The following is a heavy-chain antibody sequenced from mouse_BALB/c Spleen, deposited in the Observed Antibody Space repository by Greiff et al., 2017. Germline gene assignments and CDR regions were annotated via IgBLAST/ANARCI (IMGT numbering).Heavy chain of an antibody. CDR3: ARGDYGDYFDY. D-gene: IGHD1-1*01. CDR1: GYTFTDYY. Sequence: QVQLQLSGAELARPGASVKLSCKASGYTFTDYYINWVKQRTGQGLEWIGEIYPGSGNTYYNEKFKGKATLTADKSSSTAYMQLSSLTSEDSAVYFCARGDYGDYFDYWGQGTTLTVSS. CDR2: IYPGSGNT. J-gene: IGHJ2*01. V-gene: IGHV1-77*01.